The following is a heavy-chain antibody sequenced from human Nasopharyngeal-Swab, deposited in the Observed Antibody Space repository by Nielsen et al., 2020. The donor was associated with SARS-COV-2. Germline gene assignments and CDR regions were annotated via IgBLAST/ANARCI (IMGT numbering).Heavy chain of an antibody. CDR2: ISAYNGNT. CDR3: ARWAGIGDYYYGKDV. Sequence: ASVKVSCKASGYTFTSYGISWVRQAPGQGLEWMGWISAYNGNTNYAQKLQGRVTMTTDTSTSTAYMELRSLRSDDTAVYYCARWAGIGDYYYGKDVWGQGTTVTVSS. V-gene: IGHV1-18*01. CDR1: GYTFTSYG. D-gene: IGHD6-19*01. J-gene: IGHJ6*02.